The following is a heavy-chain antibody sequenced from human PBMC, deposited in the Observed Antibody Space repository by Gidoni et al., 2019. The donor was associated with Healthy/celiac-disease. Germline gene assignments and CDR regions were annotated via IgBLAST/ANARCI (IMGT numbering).Heavy chain of an antibody. CDR1: GYTFTSYG. Sequence: QVQPVQSGAEVKKPGASVKVSCKASGYTFTSYGISWVRQAPGQGLEWMGWISAYNGNTNYAQKLQGRVTMTTDTSTRTADMELRSLRSDDTAVYYCARDDLGEGGDTAMELYYYYGMDVWGQGTTVTVSS. CDR2: ISAYNGNT. J-gene: IGHJ6*02. V-gene: IGHV1-18*01. CDR3: ARDDLGEGGDTAMELYYYYGMDV. D-gene: IGHD5-18*01.